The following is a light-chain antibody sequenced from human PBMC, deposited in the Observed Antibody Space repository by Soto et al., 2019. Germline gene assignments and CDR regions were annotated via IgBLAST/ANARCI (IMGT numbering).Light chain of an antibody. CDR1: SSDVGHPYNY. CDR3: MSFIDSTSTHWV. CDR2: KVS. J-gene: IGLJ3*02. Sequence: QSALTQPASVSGSPGQSITISCTGTSSDVGHPYNYVSWYQQHPGKAPKLLIFKVSNRPSGISGRFPGSKSGNTASLTISGLQAEDEADYYCMSFIDSTSTHWVLGGGTKLTVL. V-gene: IGLV2-14*03.